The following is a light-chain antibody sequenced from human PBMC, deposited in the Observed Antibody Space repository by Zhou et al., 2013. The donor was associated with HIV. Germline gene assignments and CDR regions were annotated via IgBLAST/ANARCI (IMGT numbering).Light chain of an antibody. CDR2: AAS. CDR1: QGISHD. Sequence: DIQMTQSPSSLSASVGDKVTITCRASQGISHDLGWYQQKPGEPPKRLIFAASSLQSGVPSRFSGSGSGTDFTLTISSLQPEDFATYYCQQSYSTPPIFTFGPGTKVDIK. CDR3: QQSYSTPPIFT. V-gene: IGKV1-39*01. J-gene: IGKJ3*01.